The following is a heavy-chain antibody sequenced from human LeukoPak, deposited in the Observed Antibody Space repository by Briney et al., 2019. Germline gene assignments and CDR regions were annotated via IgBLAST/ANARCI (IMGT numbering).Heavy chain of an antibody. V-gene: IGHV4-30-4*08. CDR3: ARVLDTYYDFWSGSAFGP. Sequence: PSETLSLTCTVSGGSISSGDYYWSWIRQPPGKGLEWIGYIYYSGSTYYNPSLKSRVTISIDTSKNQFSLTLSSVTVADTAVYYCARVLDTYYDFWSGSAFGPWGQGTLVTVSS. CDR2: IYYSGST. J-gene: IGHJ5*02. D-gene: IGHD3-3*01. CDR1: GGSISSGDYY.